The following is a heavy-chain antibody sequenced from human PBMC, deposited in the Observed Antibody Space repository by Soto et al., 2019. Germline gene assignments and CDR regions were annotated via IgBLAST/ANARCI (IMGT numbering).Heavy chain of an antibody. D-gene: IGHD3-3*01. CDR3: ARQEITIFGPQPRETPSKVFDY. J-gene: IGHJ4*02. CDR1: GFSLSTSGMC. V-gene: IGHV2-70*11. Sequence: GSGPTLVNPTQTLTLTCTFSGFSLSTSGMCVSWIRQPPGKALEWLARIDWDDDKYYSTSLKTRLTISKDTSKNQVVLTMTNMDPVDTATYYCARQEITIFGPQPRETPSKVFDYWGQGTLVTVSS. CDR2: IDWDDDK.